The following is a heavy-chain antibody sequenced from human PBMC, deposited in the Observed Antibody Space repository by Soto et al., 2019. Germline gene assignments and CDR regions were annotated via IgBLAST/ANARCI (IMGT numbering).Heavy chain of an antibody. CDR1: GFTFGDYA. D-gene: IGHD5-12*01. CDR3: TRSQSVLRLDNYYYGMDV. CDR2: IRSKAYGGTT. V-gene: IGHV3-49*05. J-gene: IGHJ6*02. Sequence: EVQLVESGGGLVKPGRSLRLSCTASGFTFGDYAMSWFRQAPGKGLEWVGFIRSKAYGGTTEYAASVKGRFTISRDDSKSIAYLQMNSLKTEDTAVYYCTRSQSVLRLDNYYYGMDVWGQGTTVTVSS.